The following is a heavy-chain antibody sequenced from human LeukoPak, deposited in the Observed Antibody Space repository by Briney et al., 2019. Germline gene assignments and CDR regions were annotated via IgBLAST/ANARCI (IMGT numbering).Heavy chain of an antibody. CDR1: GDSINSNY. CDR2: IYNSGST. Sequence: PSETLSLTCTVSGDSINSNYWSWIRQSPGTGLEWIGYIYNSGSTDYNPSLKSRVTISVDTSKNQFSLKLTSVTAADTAVYYCARYSRGWYNAFDFWGQGTMATVSS. D-gene: IGHD6-19*01. CDR3: ARYSRGWYNAFDF. V-gene: IGHV4-59*01. J-gene: IGHJ3*01.